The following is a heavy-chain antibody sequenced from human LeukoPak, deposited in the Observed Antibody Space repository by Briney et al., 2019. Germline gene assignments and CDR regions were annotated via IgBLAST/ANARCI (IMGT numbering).Heavy chain of an antibody. J-gene: IGHJ4*02. D-gene: IGHD2-21*02. CDR2: ISVSGSST. CDR3: GKDKCGGDCYTQFDY. Sequence: GGSLRLSCAASGFTFSSYAMHWVRQAPGKGLEWVSGISVSGSSTYYADSVKGRFTISRDNSKNTLYLQMNSLRAEDTAVYYCGKDKCGGDCYTQFDYWGQGTLLTVSS. V-gene: IGHV3-23*01. CDR1: GFTFSSYA.